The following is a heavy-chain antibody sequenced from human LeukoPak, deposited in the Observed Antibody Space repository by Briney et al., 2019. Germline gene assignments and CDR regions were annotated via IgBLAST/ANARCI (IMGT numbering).Heavy chain of an antibody. CDR1: GYSFTGYY. Sequence: APVKVSCKASGYSFTGYYMHWVRQAPGQGLEWLGRINPKSGVTNYAQKFQGRVTMTRDTSISTAYMELNRLRSDDTAVYYCARENYYDSSPLFDYWGQGTLVTVSS. J-gene: IGHJ4*02. CDR2: INPKSGVT. V-gene: IGHV1-2*02. D-gene: IGHD3-22*01. CDR3: ARENYYDSSPLFDY.